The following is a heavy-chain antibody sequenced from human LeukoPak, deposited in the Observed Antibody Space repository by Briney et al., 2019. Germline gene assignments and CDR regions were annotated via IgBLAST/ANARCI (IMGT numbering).Heavy chain of an antibody. Sequence: GGSLRLSCAASGFTFSSYEMNWVRQAPGKGLEWVSYISNSGSTIYYADSVKGRFTISRDNAKNSLYLQMNSLRAEDTAVYYCARERDYSGQLDYWGQGTLVTVSS. CDR1: GFTFSSYE. D-gene: IGHD5-12*01. J-gene: IGHJ4*02. CDR2: ISNSGSTI. V-gene: IGHV3-48*03. CDR3: ARERDYSGQLDY.